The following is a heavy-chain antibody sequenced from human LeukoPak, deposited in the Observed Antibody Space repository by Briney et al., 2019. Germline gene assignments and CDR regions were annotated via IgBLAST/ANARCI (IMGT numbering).Heavy chain of an antibody. CDR2: ISSNGGST. D-gene: IGHD2-15*01. Sequence: GGSLRLSCAASGFTFSSYAMHWVRQAPGKGLEYVSAISSNGGSTYYANSVKGRFTISRDNSKNTLYLQMGSLRAEDTAVYYCAKGAKRLGYCSGGTCYSNYDYCYMDVWGKGTTVTISS. V-gene: IGHV3-64*01. J-gene: IGHJ6*03. CDR1: GFTFSSYA. CDR3: AKGAKRLGYCSGGTCYSNYDYCYMDV.